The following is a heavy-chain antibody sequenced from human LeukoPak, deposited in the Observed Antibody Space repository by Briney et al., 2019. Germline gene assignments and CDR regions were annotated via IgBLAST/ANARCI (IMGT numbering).Heavy chain of an antibody. D-gene: IGHD3-22*01. Sequence: GESLKISRKGSGYSFTSYWIGWVRQMTWKGLEWMGFIYPGDSDTRYSPSFQGQVTISADKSISTAYLQWSSLKASDTAMYYCARLGYYYDSSWDYWGQGTLVTVSS. CDR1: GYSFTSYW. J-gene: IGHJ4*02. CDR2: IYPGDSDT. CDR3: ARLGYYYDSSWDY. V-gene: IGHV5-51*01.